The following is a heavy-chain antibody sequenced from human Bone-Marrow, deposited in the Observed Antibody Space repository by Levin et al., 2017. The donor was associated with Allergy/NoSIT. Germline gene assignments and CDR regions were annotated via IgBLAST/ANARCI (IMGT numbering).Heavy chain of an antibody. V-gene: IGHV3-48*03. D-gene: IGHD6-19*01. CDR2: IVGSTDVI. J-gene: IGHJ1*01. CDR3: ARARGVPGTGQFFQH. CDR1: GFTFSSYE. Sequence: GGSLRLSCAASGFTFSSYEMNWVRQAPGMGLEWISYIVGSTDVIHYADSVRGRFTISRDNAKNSLFLQMNNLRDDDTAVYYCARARGVPGTGQFFQHWGQGTPVIVSS.